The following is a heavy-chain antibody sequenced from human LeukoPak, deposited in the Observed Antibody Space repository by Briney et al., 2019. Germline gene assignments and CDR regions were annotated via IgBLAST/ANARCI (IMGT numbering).Heavy chain of an antibody. V-gene: IGHV4-34*01. Sequence: SETLSLTCAVYGGSFSGYYWSWIRQPPGEGLEWIGEINHSGSTNYNPSLTSRVTISVDTSKNQFSLKLSPVTAADTAVYYCTRGVISHFDYWGQGTLVTASS. J-gene: IGHJ4*02. CDR1: GGSFSGYY. D-gene: IGHD3-22*01. CDR2: INHSGST. CDR3: TRGVISHFDY.